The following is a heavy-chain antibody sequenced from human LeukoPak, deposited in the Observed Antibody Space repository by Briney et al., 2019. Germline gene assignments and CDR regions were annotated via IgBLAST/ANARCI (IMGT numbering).Heavy chain of an antibody. CDR1: GFTFSSYA. V-gene: IGHV3-30*04. CDR3: ARSGYYDSSGYYYSSPNFDY. D-gene: IGHD3-22*01. CDR2: ISYDGSNK. Sequence: GRSLRLSCAASGFTFSSYAMHWVRQAPGKGLEWVAVISYDGSNKYYADSVKGRLTISRDNSKNTLYLQMNSLRAEDTAVYYCARSGYYDSSGYYYSSPNFDYWGQGTLVTVSS. J-gene: IGHJ4*02.